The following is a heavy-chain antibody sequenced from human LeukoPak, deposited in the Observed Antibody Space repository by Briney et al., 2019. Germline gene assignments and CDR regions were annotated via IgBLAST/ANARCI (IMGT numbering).Heavy chain of an antibody. CDR2: LHPNNGAT. J-gene: IGHJ4*02. D-gene: IGHD3-10*01. V-gene: IGHV1-2*02. CDR3: ARDGPAQMVDFDY. Sequence: ASVKVSCKASGYTFTGSGWYLYWLRQAPGQGLECVGWLHPNNGATGYAQKFQGRVAMITDTSISTAYMELSRLRPDDTAMYYCARDGPAQMVDFDYWGQGTLVTVSS. CDR1: GYTFTGSGWY.